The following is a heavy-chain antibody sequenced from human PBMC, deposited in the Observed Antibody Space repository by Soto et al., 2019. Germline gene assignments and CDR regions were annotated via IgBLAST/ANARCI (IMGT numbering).Heavy chain of an antibody. J-gene: IGHJ5*02. Sequence: ASVKVSCKASGYTFTSYGISWVRQAPGQGLEWMGWISSYNGNTNYAQKVQDRVTLTTDTSTSTTYMELRSLRSDDTAVYYCARGPRYCSTTTCFSGVTWFDPWGQGTLVTVPQ. CDR3: ARGPRYCSTTTCFSGVTWFDP. CDR2: ISSYNGNT. CDR1: GYTFTSYG. V-gene: IGHV1-18*04. D-gene: IGHD2-2*01.